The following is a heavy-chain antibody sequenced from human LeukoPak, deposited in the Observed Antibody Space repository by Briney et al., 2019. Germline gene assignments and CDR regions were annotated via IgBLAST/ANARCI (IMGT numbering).Heavy chain of an antibody. Sequence: ASVKVSCKASGYTFTSYYMHWVRQAPGQGVEWMGIINPTDGSTAYAQKFQGRVTMTRDTSTSTVYMELSSLRSEDTAVYYCARDLCSSTSCSPVGDDYGMDVWGQGTTVTVSS. CDR1: GYTFTSYY. D-gene: IGHD2-2*01. CDR3: ARDLCSSTSCSPVGDDYGMDV. V-gene: IGHV1-46*01. J-gene: IGHJ6*02. CDR2: INPTDGST.